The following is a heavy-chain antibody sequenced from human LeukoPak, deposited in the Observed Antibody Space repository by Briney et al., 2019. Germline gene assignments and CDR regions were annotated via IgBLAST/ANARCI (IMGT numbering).Heavy chain of an antibody. CDR3: ARDTVEMATIGSYFDY. Sequence: GASVKVSCKASGYTFTSYYIHWVRQAPGQGLEWMGIINPSGGSTSYAQKFQGRVTMTRDTSTSTVYMELSSLRSEDTAVYYCARDTVEMATIGSYFDYWGQGTLVTVSS. CDR1: GYTFTSYY. D-gene: IGHD5-24*01. V-gene: IGHV1-46*01. CDR2: INPSGGST. J-gene: IGHJ4*02.